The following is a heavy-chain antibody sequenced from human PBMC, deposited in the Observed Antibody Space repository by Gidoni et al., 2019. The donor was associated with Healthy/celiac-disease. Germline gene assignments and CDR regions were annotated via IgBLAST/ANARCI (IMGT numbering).Heavy chain of an antibody. CDR1: GFTFNSYA. CDR2: ICGSGGST. Sequence: EVQLLESGGGLVQPGGSLRLSCAASGFTFNSYAMSWVRQAPGKGLEWVSAICGSGGSTYYADSVKGRFTISRDNSKNTLYLQMNSLRAEDTAVYYCAKDCGGDFNCMIPDYWGQGTLVTVSS. CDR3: AKDCGGDFNCMIPDY. V-gene: IGHV3-23*01. D-gene: IGHD3-16*01. J-gene: IGHJ4*02.